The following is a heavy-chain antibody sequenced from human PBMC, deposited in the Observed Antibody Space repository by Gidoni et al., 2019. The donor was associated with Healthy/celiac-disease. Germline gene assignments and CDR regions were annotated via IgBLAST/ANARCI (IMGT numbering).Heavy chain of an antibody. D-gene: IGHD6-6*01. J-gene: IGHJ4*02. CDR2: ISWNSGSI. CDR3: AKDGRIAARADHFYFDY. CDR1: GFTFAHYA. Sequence: EVQLVQSGGGLVQPGRSLRLSCAASGFTFAHYAMHWVRQAPGKGLEWVSGISWNSGSIGYADSVKGRFTISRDNAKNSLYLQMNSLRAEDTALYYCAKDGRIAARADHFYFDYWGQGTLVTVSS. V-gene: IGHV3-9*01.